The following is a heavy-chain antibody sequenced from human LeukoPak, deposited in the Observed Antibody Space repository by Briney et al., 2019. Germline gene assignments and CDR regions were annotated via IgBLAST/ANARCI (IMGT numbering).Heavy chain of an antibody. V-gene: IGHV3-13*01. CDR3: ARADPRLDAFDI. CDR2: IGTAGDT. J-gene: IGHJ3*02. CDR1: GFTFSSYD. Sequence: GGSLRLSCAASGFTFSSYDMHWGRQATGKGLEWVSAIGTAGDTYYPGSVKGRFTISRENAKNSLYLQMNSLRAGDTAVYYCARADPRLDAFDIWGQGTMVTVSS. D-gene: IGHD3-16*01.